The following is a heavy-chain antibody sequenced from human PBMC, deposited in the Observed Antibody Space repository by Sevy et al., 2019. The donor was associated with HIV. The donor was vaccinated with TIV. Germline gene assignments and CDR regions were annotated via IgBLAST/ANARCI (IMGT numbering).Heavy chain of an antibody. D-gene: IGHD5-18*01. Sequence: EGSLRLSCAASGLTFSDYYMSWIRQAPGKGLEWLSYISSSGTTLYSADSVKGRFAISRDNAKNSLYLQMNSLRAEDTAVYFCVGRRYSYTYSWSYHFDYWGQGALVTVSS. CDR3: VGRRYSYTYSWSYHFDY. V-gene: IGHV3-11*01. CDR2: ISSSGTTL. CDR1: GLTFSDYY. J-gene: IGHJ4*02.